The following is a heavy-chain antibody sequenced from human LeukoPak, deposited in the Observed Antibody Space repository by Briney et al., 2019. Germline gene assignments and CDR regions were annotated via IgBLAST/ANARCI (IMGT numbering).Heavy chain of an antibody. CDR1: GFTFSNYC. CDR3: ASPSGSYASRIDY. V-gene: IGHV3-74*01. J-gene: IGHJ4*02. Sequence: GGSLRLSCAASGFTFSNYCMHWVRQVPGNGLLWVSRINSDGGSTAYADSVKGRFTISRDNAKNTLYLQMNSLRAEDTGVYYCASPSGSYASRIDYWGQGTLVTVSS. D-gene: IGHD3-16*01. CDR2: INSDGGST.